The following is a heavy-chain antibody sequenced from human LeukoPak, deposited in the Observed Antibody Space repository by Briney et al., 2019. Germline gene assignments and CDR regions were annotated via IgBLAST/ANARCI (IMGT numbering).Heavy chain of an antibody. CDR2: NITMLGRT. CDR3: ASSLVLVGDDFPPTLDY. Sequence: SVKVSFTASRGTFSIYDINWVRQAPGQGREWMGRNITMLGRTNYAQKFQGRVTITVDKATSTDHMELSSLRSEDTAVYYCASSLVLVGDDFPPTLDYWGQGTLVTVSS. D-gene: IGHD3/OR15-3a*01. V-gene: IGHV1-69*04. CDR1: RGTFSIYD. J-gene: IGHJ4*02.